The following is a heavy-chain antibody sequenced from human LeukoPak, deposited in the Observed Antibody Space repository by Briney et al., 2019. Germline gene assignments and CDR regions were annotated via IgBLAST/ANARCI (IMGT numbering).Heavy chain of an antibody. D-gene: IGHD3-3*01. CDR3: ASFLRILEWSYYYYYVGV. J-gene: IGHJ6*03. CDR1: GFTFSSYW. V-gene: IGHV3-7*01. CDR2: IKQDGSEK. Sequence: GGSLRLSCAASGFTFSSYWMSWVRQAPGKGLEWVANIKQDGSEKYYVDSVKGRFTISRDNAKNSLCLQMNSLRAEDTAVYYCASFLRILEWSYYYYYVGVWGKGTTVTVSS.